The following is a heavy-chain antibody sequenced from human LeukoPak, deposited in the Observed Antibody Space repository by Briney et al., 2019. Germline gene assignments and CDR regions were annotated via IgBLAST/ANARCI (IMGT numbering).Heavy chain of an antibody. CDR2: IYYSGST. CDR3: ARTRREWGWLQLHYFDY. CDR1: GGSISSYY. J-gene: IGHJ4*02. V-gene: IGHV4-59*12. Sequence: SETLSLTCTVSGGSISSYYWSWIRQPPGKGLEWIGYIYYSGSTNYNPSLKSRVTISVDTSKNQFSLKLSSVTAADTAVYYCARTRREWGWLQLHYFDYWGQGTLVTVSS. D-gene: IGHD5-24*01.